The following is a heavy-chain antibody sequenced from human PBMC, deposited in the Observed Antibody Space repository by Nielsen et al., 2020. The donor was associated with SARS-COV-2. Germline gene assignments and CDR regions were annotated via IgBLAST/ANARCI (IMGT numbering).Heavy chain of an antibody. V-gene: IGHV3-7*01. J-gene: IGHJ5*02. CDR2: IKQDGSEK. D-gene: IGHD3-3*01. CDR3: ARDGVSYYDFWSGYFEGQGWFDP. Sequence: WIRQPPGKGLEWVANIKQDGSEKSYVDSVKGRFTISRDNAKNSLYLQMNSLRAEDTAVYYCARDGVSYYDFWSGYFEGQGWFDPWGQGTLVTVSS.